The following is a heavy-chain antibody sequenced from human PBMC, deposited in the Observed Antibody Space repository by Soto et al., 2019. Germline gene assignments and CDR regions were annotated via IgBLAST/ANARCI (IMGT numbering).Heavy chain of an antibody. CDR1: GGSFSGYY. CDR3: ALRRITIFGVVIIPPASRGWFDP. D-gene: IGHD3-3*01. Sequence: SETLSLTCAVYGGSFSGYYWSWIRQPPGKGLEWIGEINHSGSTNYNPSLKSRVTISVDTSKNQFSLKLSSVTAADTAVYYCALRRITIFGVVIIPPASRGWFDPWGQGTLVTVSS. J-gene: IGHJ5*02. CDR2: INHSGST. V-gene: IGHV4-34*01.